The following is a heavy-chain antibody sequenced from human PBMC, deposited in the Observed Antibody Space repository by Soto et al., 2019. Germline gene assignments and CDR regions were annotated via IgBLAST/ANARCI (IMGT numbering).Heavy chain of an antibody. CDR1: VYTFTSYD. D-gene: IGHD3-22*01. J-gene: IGHJ3*02. V-gene: IGHV1-8*01. Sequence: ASVKVSCKASVYTFTSYDVNWVRQATGQGLEWMGWMNPNSGNTGYAQKFQGRVTMTRNTSISTAYMELSSLRSEDTAVYYCARSYYYDSSGYSSNAFDIWGQGTMVTVSS. CDR3: ARSYYYDSSGYSSNAFDI. CDR2: MNPNSGNT.